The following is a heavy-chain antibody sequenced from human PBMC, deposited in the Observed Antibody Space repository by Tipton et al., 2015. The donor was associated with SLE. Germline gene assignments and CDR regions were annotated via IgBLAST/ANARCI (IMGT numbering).Heavy chain of an antibody. Sequence: TLSLTCTVSGVSLSSHYWSWIRQSPGKGLEWIGYIYTSGTTLYNPPLKSRVTISVATSKNQFSLEVHSVTAADTAVYYCARGGASSKWFDTWGQGTRVTVSS. J-gene: IGHJ5*02. CDR3: ARGGASSKWFDT. V-gene: IGHV4-4*08. D-gene: IGHD6-6*01. CDR2: IYTSGTT. CDR1: GVSLSSHY.